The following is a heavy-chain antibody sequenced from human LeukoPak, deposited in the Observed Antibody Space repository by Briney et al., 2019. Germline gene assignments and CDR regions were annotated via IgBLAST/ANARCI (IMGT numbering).Heavy chain of an antibody. CDR1: GGTFISYA. Sequence: ASVKVSCTASGGTFISYAINWVRQATGQGLEWMGWMNPNSGNTGYAQKFQGRVTMTRNTSISTAYMELSSLRSEDTAVYYCARGRCGTCSYGKRRFDPWGQETLVTVSS. V-gene: IGHV1-8*02. J-gene: IGHJ5*02. D-gene: IGHD5-18*01. CDR2: MNPNSGNT. CDR3: ARGRCGTCSYGKRRFDP.